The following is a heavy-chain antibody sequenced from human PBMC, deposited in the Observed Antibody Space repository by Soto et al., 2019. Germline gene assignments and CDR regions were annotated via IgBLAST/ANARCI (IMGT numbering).Heavy chain of an antibody. CDR1: GGTFSSYA. D-gene: IGHD6-6*01. V-gene: IGHV1-69*12. CDR3: AVLYSSSSSGVGY. Sequence: QVQLVQSGAEVKKPGCSVKVSCKASGGTFSSYAISWVRQAPGQGLEWMGGTIPVFGTANYVQKLQGRVTMAAAGSTSTAYMELSSLSSEDTAVYDCAVLYSSSSSGVGYWGQGTLVTVSS. CDR2: TIPVFGTA. J-gene: IGHJ4*02.